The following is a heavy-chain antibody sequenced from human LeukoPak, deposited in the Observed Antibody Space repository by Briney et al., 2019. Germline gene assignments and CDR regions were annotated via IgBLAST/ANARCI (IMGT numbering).Heavy chain of an antibody. Sequence: SETLSLTCSVSGGSISSYYWSWIRQPPGKGLEWIGYIYYSGSTSYNPSLKSRVTISVDTSKNQFSLKLSSVTAADTAVYYCARRYCSGGSCYSGFDYWGQGTLVAVSS. J-gene: IGHJ4*02. V-gene: IGHV4-59*08. CDR1: GGSISSYY. CDR2: IYYSGST. CDR3: ARRYCSGGSCYSGFDY. D-gene: IGHD2-15*01.